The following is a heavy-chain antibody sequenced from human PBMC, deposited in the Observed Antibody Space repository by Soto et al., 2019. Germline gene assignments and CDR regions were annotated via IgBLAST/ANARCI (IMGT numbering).Heavy chain of an antibody. CDR1: GYTFTSYA. J-gene: IGHJ5*02. V-gene: IGHV1-3*01. CDR3: ARDRGGHSIAAAGTVFWFDP. Sequence: ASVKVSCKASGYTFTSYAMHWVRQAPGQRLEWMGWINAGNGNTKYSQKFQGRVTITRDTSASTAYMELSSLRSEDTAVYYCARDRGGHSIAAAGTVFWFDPWGQGTLVTVSS. D-gene: IGHD6-13*01. CDR2: INAGNGNT.